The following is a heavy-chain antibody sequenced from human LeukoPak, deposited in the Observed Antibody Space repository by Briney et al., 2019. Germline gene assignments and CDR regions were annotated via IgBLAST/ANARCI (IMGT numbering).Heavy chain of an antibody. D-gene: IGHD5-24*01. CDR2: IYYSGST. V-gene: IGHV4-31*03. CDR3: ARDRDDSWFDP. J-gene: IGHJ5*02. CDR1: GGSISSGGYY. Sequence: SETLSLTCTVSGGSISSGGYYWSWIRQLPGKGLEWIGYIYYSGSTYYNPSLKSRVSISVATSKNRFSLRLSSVTAADTAVYYYARDRDDSWFDPWGQGTLVTVSS.